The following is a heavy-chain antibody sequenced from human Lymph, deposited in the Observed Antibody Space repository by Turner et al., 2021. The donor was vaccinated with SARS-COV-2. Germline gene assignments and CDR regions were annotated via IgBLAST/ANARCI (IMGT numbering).Heavy chain of an antibody. J-gene: IGHJ4*02. CDR1: GYTFTSYW. CDR2: IYPGDSDT. Sequence: EVQLVQSGAAVKKPGESLKIACKGSGYTFTSYWNGWVRQVPGRGLEWMRIIYPGDSDTGYSPSFQGQVTISADKSISTAYLQWSSLKASDTAMYYCARREWGGSLGHIDYWGQGTLVTVSS. CDR3: ARREWGGSLGHIDY. V-gene: IGHV5-51*01. D-gene: IGHD3-3*01.